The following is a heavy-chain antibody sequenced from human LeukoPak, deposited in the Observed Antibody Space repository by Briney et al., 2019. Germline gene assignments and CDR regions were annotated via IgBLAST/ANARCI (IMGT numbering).Heavy chain of an antibody. CDR3: ARDYSTTWSYGVDV. CDR1: GFTFSSYA. V-gene: IGHV3-23*01. Sequence: GGSLRLSCAASGFTFSSYAMSWVRQAPGKGLEWVSAISGSGGSTYYADSVKGRFTISRDNSKNTLYLQMNSLRAEDTAVYYCARDYSTTWSYGVDVWGQGTTVTVSS. D-gene: IGHD2-2*01. CDR2: ISGSGGST. J-gene: IGHJ6*02.